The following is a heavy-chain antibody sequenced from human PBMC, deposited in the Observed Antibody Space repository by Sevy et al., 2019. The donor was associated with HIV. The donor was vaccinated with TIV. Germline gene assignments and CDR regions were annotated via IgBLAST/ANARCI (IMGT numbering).Heavy chain of an antibody. CDR3: VRERARSITFDI. CDR1: GFTFSSYA. V-gene: IGHV3-30-3*01. J-gene: IGHJ3*02. Sequence: GGSLRLSCAASGFTFSSYAMSWVRQAPGKGLEWVAVVSFDGGSKYYADSVRGRFTVSRDNSKNTVYLQLNSLRAEDTAVYYCVRERARSITFDIWGQGTLVTVSS. CDR2: VSFDGGSK. D-gene: IGHD3-16*01.